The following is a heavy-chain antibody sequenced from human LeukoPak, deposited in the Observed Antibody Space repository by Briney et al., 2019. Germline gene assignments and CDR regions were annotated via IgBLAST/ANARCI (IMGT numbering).Heavy chain of an antibody. CDR3: ARDIPSGDRGWFDP. CDR2: IDTSGTFI. J-gene: IGHJ5*02. V-gene: IGHV3-21*01. Sequence: WRSLRLSFAAPGFRFNTYYMSWVRQAPGKGLEWVSFIDTSGTFIRYADSAKGRFTVSRDNAKNSLYLQMDSLTAEDTAVYYCARDIPSGDRGWFDPWGQGTRVTVSS. D-gene: IGHD2-15*01. CDR1: GFRFNTYY.